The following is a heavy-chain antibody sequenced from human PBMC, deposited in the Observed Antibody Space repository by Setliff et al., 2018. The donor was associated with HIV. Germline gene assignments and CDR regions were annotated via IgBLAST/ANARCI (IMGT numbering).Heavy chain of an antibody. CDR2: IEPSSGGT. J-gene: IGHJ3*01. D-gene: IGHD2-8*02. CDR1: GYSFTAYY. CDR3: ARQDHSSVNTGSLYAFDV. V-gene: IGHV1-2*02. Sequence: GASVKVSCKASGYSFTAYYIHFVRQAPGQGLEWMGWIEPSSGGTNYIQKFQGRVTITRDTSIYTVYKELTGLTSDDTAVYYCARQDHSSVNTGSLYAFDVWGQGTMVTVSS.